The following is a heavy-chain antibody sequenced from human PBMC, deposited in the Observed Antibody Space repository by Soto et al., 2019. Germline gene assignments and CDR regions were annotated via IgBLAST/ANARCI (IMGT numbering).Heavy chain of an antibody. Sequence: PSETLSLTCTVSGGSISSYYWSWIRQPPGKGLEWIWYIYYSGSTNYNPSLKSRVTISVDTSKNQFSLKVSSVTAADTAVYYCARRWGTSFDFWGQGTLVTVSS. D-gene: IGHD7-27*01. CDR2: IYYSGST. CDR3: ARRWGTSFDF. CDR1: GGSISSYY. V-gene: IGHV4-59*01. J-gene: IGHJ4*02.